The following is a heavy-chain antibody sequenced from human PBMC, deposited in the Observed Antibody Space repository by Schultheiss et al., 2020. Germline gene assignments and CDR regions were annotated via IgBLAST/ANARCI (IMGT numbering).Heavy chain of an antibody. V-gene: IGHV1-2*04. Sequence: ASVKVSCKASGYTFTDYFLHWVRQAPGQGLEWMGWINPNTGATKYAQNFQGWVSMTRDTSITTAYMELSRLRSDDTAVYYCARGRGSSTSCPFDYWGQGTLVTVSS. J-gene: IGHJ4*02. CDR3: ARGRGSSTSCPFDY. CDR2: INPNTGAT. CDR1: GYTFTDYF. D-gene: IGHD2-2*01.